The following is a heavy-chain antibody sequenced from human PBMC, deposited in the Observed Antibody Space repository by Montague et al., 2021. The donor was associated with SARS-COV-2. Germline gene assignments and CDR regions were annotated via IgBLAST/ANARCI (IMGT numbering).Heavy chain of an antibody. CDR3: AGVRYYGSGTSLGMDV. Sequence: SETLSLTCAVYGGSFSGYYWSWIRQPPGKGLEWIGEINHSGSTNYNPSLKSRVTISVDTSKNQFSLKLSSVTAADTAVYYCAGVRYYGSGTSLGMDVWGQGTTVTVPS. D-gene: IGHD3-10*01. J-gene: IGHJ6*02. CDR2: INHSGST. V-gene: IGHV4-34*01. CDR1: GGSFSGYY.